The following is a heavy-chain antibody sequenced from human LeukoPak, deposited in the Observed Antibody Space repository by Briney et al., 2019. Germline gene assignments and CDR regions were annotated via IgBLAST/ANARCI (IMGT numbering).Heavy chain of an antibody. CDR2: INPNSGGT. CDR3: ARFSGYQLHHRWFDP. CDR1: GYTFTGYY. J-gene: IGHJ5*02. Sequence: ASVKVCCKASGYTFTGYYMHWVRQAPGQGLEWMGWINPNSGGTNYAQKFQGRVTMTRDTSISTAYMELSRLRSDDTAVYYCARFSGYQLHHRWFDPWGQGTLVTVSS. D-gene: IGHD2-2*01. V-gene: IGHV1-2*02.